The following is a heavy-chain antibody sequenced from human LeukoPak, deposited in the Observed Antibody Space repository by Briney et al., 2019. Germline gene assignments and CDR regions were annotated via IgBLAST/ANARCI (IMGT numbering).Heavy chain of an antibody. CDR2: IYYSGST. J-gene: IGHJ4*02. Sequence: PSETLSLTCTVSGGSISRFYWSWIRQPPGKGPEWIGYIYYSGSTNYNPSLNSRVTLSVDTSKNQFSPKLRSLTAADTAVYYCARVVGSGWYFFDQWGQGTLVTVSS. CDR3: ARVVGSGWYFFDQ. V-gene: IGHV4-59*01. D-gene: IGHD6-19*01. CDR1: GGSISRFY.